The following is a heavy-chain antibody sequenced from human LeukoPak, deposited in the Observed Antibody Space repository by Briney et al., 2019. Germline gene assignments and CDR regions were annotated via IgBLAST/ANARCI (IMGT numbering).Heavy chain of an antibody. Sequence: NPGGSLRLSCAASGFTFSSYRMNWVRQAPGKGLEWVSSISSRSSYIYYADSLKGRFTISRDNSKNTLYLQMNSLRAEDTAVYYCAREGGIAVAGTLRAFDIWGQGTMVTVSS. V-gene: IGHV3-21*01. J-gene: IGHJ3*02. CDR3: AREGGIAVAGTLRAFDI. CDR1: GFTFSSYR. CDR2: ISSRSSYI. D-gene: IGHD6-19*01.